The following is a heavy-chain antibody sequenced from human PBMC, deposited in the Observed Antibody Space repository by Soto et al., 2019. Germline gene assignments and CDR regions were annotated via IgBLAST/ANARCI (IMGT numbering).Heavy chain of an antibody. V-gene: IGHV1-18*01. CDR3: ARSGSYYPARNWFGP. D-gene: IGHD3-10*01. Sequence: QAQLVQSGVEMKNVGASVKVSCKASGYTFTSYGISWVRQAPGQGLEWMGWISGFNDDTNHAQKFQGRGTVTKDTSTSTAYMELRSLKSDDTAVYYCARSGSYYPARNWFGPWGQGTLVTVSS. J-gene: IGHJ5*02. CDR1: GYTFTSYG. CDR2: ISGFNDDT.